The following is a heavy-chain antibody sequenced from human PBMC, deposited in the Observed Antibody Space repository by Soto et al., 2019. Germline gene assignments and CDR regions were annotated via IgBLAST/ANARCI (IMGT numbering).Heavy chain of an antibody. CDR1: GGTFSSYA. CDR3: ARETYYYDSSGYYGMDV. V-gene: IGHV1-69*06. Sequence: QVQLVQSGAEVKKPGSSVKVSCKASGGTFSSYAISWVRQAPGQGLEWMGGIIPIFGTANYAQKFQGRVTITADKSTSTAYMELSSLRSEDMAVYYCARETYYYDSSGYYGMDVWGQGTTVTVSS. D-gene: IGHD3-22*01. J-gene: IGHJ6*02. CDR2: IIPIFGTA.